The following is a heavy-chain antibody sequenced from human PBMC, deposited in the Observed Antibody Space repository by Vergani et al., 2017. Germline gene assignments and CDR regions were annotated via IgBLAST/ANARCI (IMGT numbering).Heavy chain of an antibody. CDR1: GYSFTSYW. J-gene: IGHJ5*02. CDR3: ASSGGPKNWFDP. D-gene: IGHD2-15*01. Sequence: EVLLVPSGAEVKKSGESLSISCKGSGYSFTSYWISWVRQMPGKGLEWMGRIDPSDSYTNYSPSFQGHVTISADKSISTAYLQWSSLKASDTAMYYCASSGGPKNWFDPWGQGTLVTVSS. CDR2: IDPSDSYT. V-gene: IGHV5-10-1*03.